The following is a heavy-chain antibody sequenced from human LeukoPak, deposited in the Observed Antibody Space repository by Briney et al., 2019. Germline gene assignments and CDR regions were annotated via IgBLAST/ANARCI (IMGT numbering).Heavy chain of an antibody. CDR3: AKVSAAVAGTYGD. D-gene: IGHD6-19*01. V-gene: IGHV3-23*01. Sequence: GASLSLSCAASGFTFSSYAMSWVRQAPGKGLEWVSAISGSGGSTYYADSVKGRFTISRDNSKNTLYLQMNSLRAEDTAVYYCAKVSAAVAGTYGDWGQGTLVTVSS. CDR2: ISGSGGST. J-gene: IGHJ4*02. CDR1: GFTFSSYA.